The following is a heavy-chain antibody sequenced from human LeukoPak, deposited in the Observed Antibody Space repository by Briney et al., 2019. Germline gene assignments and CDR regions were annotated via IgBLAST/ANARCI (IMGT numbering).Heavy chain of an antibody. CDR1: GYSISSGYY. J-gene: IGHJ4*02. CDR2: IYRSGST. D-gene: IGHD6-6*01. Sequence: PSETLSLTCTVSGYSISSGYYWGWIRQPPGKGLEWIGSIYRSGSTYYNPSLKSRITISVDTSKNQFSLKLSSVTAADTAVYFCARAIAARRRVGWDYFDYWGQGTLVTVSS. CDR3: ARAIAARRRVGWDYFDY. V-gene: IGHV4-38-2*02.